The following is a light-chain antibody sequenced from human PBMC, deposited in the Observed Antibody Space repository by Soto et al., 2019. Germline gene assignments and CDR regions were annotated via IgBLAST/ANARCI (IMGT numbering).Light chain of an antibody. Sequence: QSALTQPASVSGSPGQSITISCTGTSSDVGSYNLVSWYQQHPGKAPKLMIYEGSKRPSGVSNRFSGSKSGNTASLTISGHQAEDEADYYCCSYAGSRGVVFGGGTKLNVL. J-gene: IGLJ2*01. CDR2: EGS. V-gene: IGLV2-23*01. CDR1: SSDVGSYNL. CDR3: CSYAGSRGVV.